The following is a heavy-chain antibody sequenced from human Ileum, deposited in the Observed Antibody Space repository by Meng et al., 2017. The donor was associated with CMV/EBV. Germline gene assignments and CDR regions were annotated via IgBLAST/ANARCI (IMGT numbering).Heavy chain of an antibody. CDR1: RFTLSPYS. V-gene: IGHV3-21*01. Sequence: GESLKISCGASRFTLSPYSMNWVRQAPGKGLEWVSSISSSGSYIYYADSVKGRFTISRDNTKNSLFLQMNSLRAEDTAVYYCARAESAGGTNNWFDPWGQGTLVTVSS. J-gene: IGHJ5*02. CDR2: ISSSGSYI. CDR3: ARAESAGGTNNWFDP. D-gene: IGHD6-13*01.